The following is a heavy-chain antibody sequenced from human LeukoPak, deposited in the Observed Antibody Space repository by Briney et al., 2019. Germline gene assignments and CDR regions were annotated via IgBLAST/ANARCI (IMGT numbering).Heavy chain of an antibody. D-gene: IGHD6-19*01. Sequence: GGSLRLSCAASGFTFSTYWMHWVRQAPGKGLVWVSRINPDGTTTSYADSVKGRFTISRDNAKDTVYLQMYSLRAEDTAVYYCARVSIGWYSFDYWGQGTLVTVSS. V-gene: IGHV3-74*01. J-gene: IGHJ4*02. CDR1: GFTFSTYW. CDR2: INPDGTTT. CDR3: ARVSIGWYSFDY.